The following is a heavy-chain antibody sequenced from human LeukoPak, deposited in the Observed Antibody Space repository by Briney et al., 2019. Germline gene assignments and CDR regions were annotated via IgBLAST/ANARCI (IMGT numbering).Heavy chain of an antibody. J-gene: IGHJ3*02. CDR2: ISNSSSTI. V-gene: IGHV3-48*01. CDR1: GFTFSSYS. CDR3: ARDRYDFWSGSKDDAFDI. Sequence: PGGSLRLSCAASGFTFSSYSMNWVRQAPGKGLEWVSYISNSSSTIYYADSVKGRFTISRDNAKNSLYLQMNSLRAEDTAVYYCARDRYDFWSGSKDDAFDIWGQGTMVTVSS. D-gene: IGHD3-3*01.